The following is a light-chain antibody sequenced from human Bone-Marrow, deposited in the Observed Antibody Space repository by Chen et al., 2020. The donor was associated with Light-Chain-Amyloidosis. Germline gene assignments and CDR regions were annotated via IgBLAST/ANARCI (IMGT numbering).Light chain of an antibody. V-gene: IGLV3-21*02. CDR1: NIGSTS. CDR2: DDS. J-gene: IGLJ3*02. Sequence: SYVLTQPSSVSVAPGQTATIAWGGNNIGSTSVHWYQRTPGQAPLLVVYDDSARPAGLPGRLSGSNSGNTATLTISRVEAGDEADYYCQVWDRSSDRPVFGGGTKLTVL. CDR3: QVWDRSSDRPV.